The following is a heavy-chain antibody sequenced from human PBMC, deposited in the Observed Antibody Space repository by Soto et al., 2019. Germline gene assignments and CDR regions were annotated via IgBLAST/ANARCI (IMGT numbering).Heavy chain of an antibody. J-gene: IGHJ5*02. Sequence: ASVKVSCKASGYTFTSYCISWVRQAPGQGLEWMGWISAYNGNTNYAQKFQGRVTMTTDTSTSTVYMELSSLRSEDTAVYYCARGYCSSTSCYHNWFDPWGQGTLVTVSS. D-gene: IGHD2-2*01. CDR3: ARGYCSSTSCYHNWFDP. CDR1: GYTFTSYC. V-gene: IGHV1-18*01. CDR2: ISAYNGNT.